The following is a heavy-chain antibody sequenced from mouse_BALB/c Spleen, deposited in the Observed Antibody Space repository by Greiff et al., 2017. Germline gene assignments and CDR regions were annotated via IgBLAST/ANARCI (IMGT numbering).Heavy chain of an antibody. J-gene: IGHJ2*01. Sequence: QVQLKQPGAELVKPGASVKLSCKASGYTFTSYYMYWVKQRPGQGLEWIGGINPSNGGTNFNEKFKSKATLTVDKSSSTAYMQLSSLTSEDSAVYYCTRGPLYYGYGDYFDYWGQGTTLTVSS. D-gene: IGHD1-2*01. CDR1: GYTFTSYY. V-gene: IGHV1S81*02. CDR2: INPSNGGT. CDR3: TRGPLYYGYGDYFDY.